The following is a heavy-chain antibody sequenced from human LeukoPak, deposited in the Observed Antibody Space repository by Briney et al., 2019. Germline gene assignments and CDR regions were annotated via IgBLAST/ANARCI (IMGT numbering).Heavy chain of an antibody. CDR3: ARVGVGDHLHWYLVL. J-gene: IGHJ2*01. V-gene: IGHV3-53*01. CDR2: LYSGSDT. D-gene: IGHD3-10*01. CDR1: GFTVSTTY. Sequence: GGSLRLSCAASGFTVSTTYMTWVRQAPGKGLEWVSILYSGSDTYYADSVKGRFTISRDNSKNTLFLEMDSLRAEDTAVYYCARVGVGDHLHWYLVLWAGGTLVTVSS.